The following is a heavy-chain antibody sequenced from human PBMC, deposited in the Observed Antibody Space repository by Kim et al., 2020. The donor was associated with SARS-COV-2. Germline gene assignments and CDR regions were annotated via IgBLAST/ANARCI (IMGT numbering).Heavy chain of an antibody. V-gene: IGHV4-39*07. D-gene: IGHD1-26*01. CDR3: ARGRVGIGY. CDR2: GSG. Sequence: GSGNYNPSLKTRVTISVDTSRNPFSLSLTSLTAADTAVYYCARGRVGIGYWGQGTLVTVSS. J-gene: IGHJ4*02.